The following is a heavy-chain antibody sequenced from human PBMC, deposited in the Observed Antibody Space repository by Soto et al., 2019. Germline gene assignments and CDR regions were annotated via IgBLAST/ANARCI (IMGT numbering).Heavy chain of an antibody. D-gene: IGHD5-12*01. Sequence: EMQLLESEGVFVQPGGSLRLSCAAPTFILSDFSMSWVRQGPGKRLEWVSILSARGDNTRYADSVKGRFTVSRDNSKDTLFLQMNTLRVEDTAVYYCAKTRLYDNNDYHRDGFDVWGPGTAVTVS. J-gene: IGHJ3*01. CDR1: TFILSDFS. CDR3: AKTRLYDNNDYHRDGFDV. V-gene: IGHV3-23*01. CDR2: LSARGDNT.